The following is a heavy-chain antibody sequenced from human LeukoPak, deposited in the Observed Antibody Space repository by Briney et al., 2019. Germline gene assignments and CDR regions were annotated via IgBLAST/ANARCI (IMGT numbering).Heavy chain of an antibody. CDR1: GFTFSSYA. V-gene: IGHV3-21*04. J-gene: IGHJ6*03. D-gene: IGHD4-23*01. CDR2: ISSSSSYI. CDR3: ARDTRWGDYYYMDV. Sequence: PGGSLRLSCAASGFTFSSYAMSWVRQAPGKGLEWVSSISSSSSYIYYADSVKGRFTISRDNSKNTLYLQMNSLRAEDTAVYYCARDTRWGDYYYMDVWGKGTTVTVSS.